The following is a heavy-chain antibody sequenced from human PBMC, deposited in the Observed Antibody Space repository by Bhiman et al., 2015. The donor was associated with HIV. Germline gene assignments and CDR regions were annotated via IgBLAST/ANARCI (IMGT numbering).Heavy chain of an antibody. D-gene: IGHD2-15*01. CDR2: ISYDGRNQ. CDR3: ARDSGYCSGGSCRTRFWFDP. J-gene: IGHJ5*02. V-gene: IGHV3-30*04. Sequence: QVQLVESGGGVVQPGRSLRLSCTASGFTFSSYAIHWVRQAPGKGLEWVAVISYDGRNQYYADSVKGRFTISRDNSKNTLYLQMNSLRAEDTAVYYCARDSGYCSGGSCRTRFWFDPWGQGTLVTVSS. CDR1: GFTFSSYA.